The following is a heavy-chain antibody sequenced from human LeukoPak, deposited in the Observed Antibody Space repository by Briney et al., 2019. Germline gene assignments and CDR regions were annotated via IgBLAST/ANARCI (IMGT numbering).Heavy chain of an antibody. J-gene: IGHJ4*02. Sequence: SETLSLTCTVSGGSISSYYWSWIRQPPGKGLEWIGYIYYSGRTNYNPSLKSRVTISVDTSKNQFSLKLSSVTAADTAVYYCARFTAYLPFDYWGQGTLVTVSS. CDR2: IYYSGRT. CDR3: ARFTAYLPFDY. CDR1: GGSISSYY. V-gene: IGHV4-59*01. D-gene: IGHD2-2*01.